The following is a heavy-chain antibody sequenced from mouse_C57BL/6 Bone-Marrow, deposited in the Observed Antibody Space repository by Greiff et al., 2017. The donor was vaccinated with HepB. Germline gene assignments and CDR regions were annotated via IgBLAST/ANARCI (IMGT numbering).Heavy chain of an antibody. Sequence: VQLQQPGAELVRPGTSVKLSCKASGYTFTSYWMHWVKQRPGQGLEWIGVIDPSDSYTNYNQKFKGKATLTVDTSSSTAYMQLSSLTSEDSAVYYCARSWFAYGGQGTLVTVSA. CDR2: IDPSDSYT. V-gene: IGHV1-59*01. J-gene: IGHJ3*01. CDR3: ARSWFAY. CDR1: GYTFTSYW.